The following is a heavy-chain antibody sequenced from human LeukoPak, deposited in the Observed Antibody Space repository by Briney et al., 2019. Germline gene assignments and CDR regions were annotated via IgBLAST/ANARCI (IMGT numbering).Heavy chain of an antibody. CDR1: GDSISSDY. D-gene: IGHD5-18*01. Sequence: SETLSLTCTDSGDSISSDYWSWIRQPPGKGLEWIGYIYYCGATNYSPSLKSRVTISVDTSKIQFSLKLSSVTAAGTAVYYCARSGYSYGLVDYWGQGTLGTVSS. V-gene: IGHV4-59*01. J-gene: IGHJ4*02. CDR3: ARSGYSYGLVDY. CDR2: IYYCGAT.